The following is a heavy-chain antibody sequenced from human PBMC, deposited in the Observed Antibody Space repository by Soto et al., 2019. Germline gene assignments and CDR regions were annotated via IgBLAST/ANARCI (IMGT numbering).Heavy chain of an antibody. CDR3: AKNGLPPYYYSGLDV. V-gene: IGHV1-18*01. D-gene: IGHD5-12*01. J-gene: IGHJ6*02. CDR1: GYTFTRYG. Sequence: QGQLVQSEAEVKKPGASVKVSCKASGYTFTRYGISWVRQAPGQGLEWMGWISGYNGDTTYAQKFKGRVTMTIDTSTSIAYMELRSLTSDDTAVYYCAKNGLPPYYYSGLDVWGQGTKVTVSS. CDR2: ISGYNGDT.